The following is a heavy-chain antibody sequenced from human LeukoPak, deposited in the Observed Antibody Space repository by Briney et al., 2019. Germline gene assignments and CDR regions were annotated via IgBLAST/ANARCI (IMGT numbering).Heavy chain of an antibody. J-gene: IGHJ4*02. D-gene: IGHD6-19*01. V-gene: IGHV4-34*01. CDR3: ARGAVAVPVDY. CDR2: INHSGST. CDR1: GGSFSGYY. Sequence: SETLSLTCAVYGGSFSGYYWSWIRQPPGKGLEWIGEINHSGSTNYNPSLKSRVTISVDTSKNQFSLKLSSVTAADTAVYYCARGAVAVPVDYWGQGTLVTVSS.